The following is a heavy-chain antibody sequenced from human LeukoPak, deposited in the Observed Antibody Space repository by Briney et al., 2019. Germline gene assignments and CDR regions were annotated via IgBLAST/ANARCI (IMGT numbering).Heavy chain of an antibody. J-gene: IGHJ5*02. V-gene: IGHV1-8*01. CDR2: MNPNSGNT. CDR1: GYTFTSYD. CDR3: ARRSYSFVPGDSGSYSGWFDP. Sequence: GASVKVSCKASGYTFTSYDINWVRQAPGQGLEWMGWMNPNSGNTGYAQKFQGRVTMTRNTSISTAYMELSSLRSEDTAVYYCARRSYSFVPGDSGSYSGWFDPWGQGTLVTVSS. D-gene: IGHD1-26*01.